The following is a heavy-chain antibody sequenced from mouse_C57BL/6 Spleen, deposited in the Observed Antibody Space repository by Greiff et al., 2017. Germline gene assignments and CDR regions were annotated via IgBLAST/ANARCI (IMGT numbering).Heavy chain of an antibody. Sequence: VQLQQPGAELVRPGSSVKLSCKASGYTFTSYWMHWVKQRPIQGLEWIGNIDPSDSETHYNQKFKDKATLTVDKSSSTSYMQLSSLTSEDSAVDYCARVEGDNWGGPHDYWGQGTTLTVSS. CDR3: ARVEGDNWGGPHDY. J-gene: IGHJ2*01. CDR2: IDPSDSET. CDR1: GYTFTSYW. V-gene: IGHV1-52*01. D-gene: IGHD4-1*01.